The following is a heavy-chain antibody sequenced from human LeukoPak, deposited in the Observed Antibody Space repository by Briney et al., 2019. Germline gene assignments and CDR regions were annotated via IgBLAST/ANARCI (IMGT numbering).Heavy chain of an antibody. CDR3: ARNTETAIPLPYYFDY. D-gene: IGHD2-21*02. Sequence: ASVKVSCKASGYTYTSYAMHWVRQAPGQRLECMGWINTGNGNTKYSQKFQGRVTITRDTSASTAYMDLSSLRSEDTAVYYCARNTETAIPLPYYFDYWGQGTLVTVSS. J-gene: IGHJ4*02. CDR2: INTGNGNT. V-gene: IGHV1-3*04. CDR1: GYTYTSYA.